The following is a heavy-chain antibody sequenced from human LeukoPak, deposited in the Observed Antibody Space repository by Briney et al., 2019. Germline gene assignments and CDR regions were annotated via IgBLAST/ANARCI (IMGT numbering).Heavy chain of an antibody. J-gene: IGHJ6*03. CDR2: ISSSSSYI. D-gene: IGHD6-19*01. Sequence: GGSLRLSCAASGFTFSTYTIHWVRQAPGKGLEWVSSISSSSSYIYYADSVKGRFTISRDNAKNSLYLQMNSLRAEDTAVYYCAKSEYSSGWYYYYMDVWGKGTTVTVSS. V-gene: IGHV3-21*01. CDR3: AKSEYSSGWYYYYMDV. CDR1: GFTFSTYT.